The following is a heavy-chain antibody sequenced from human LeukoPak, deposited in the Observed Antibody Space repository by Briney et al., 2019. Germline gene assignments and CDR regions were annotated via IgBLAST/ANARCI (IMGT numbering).Heavy chain of an antibody. D-gene: IGHD6-13*01. Sequence: GSLRLSCAASGFTFSSYAMSWVRQAPGKGLEWVSAISGSGGSTYYADSVKGRFTISRDNSKNTLYLQMNRLRAEDTAVYYCAKDHKRIAAAGSYFDYWGQGTLVTVSS. CDR3: AKDHKRIAAAGSYFDY. CDR1: GFTFSSYA. V-gene: IGHV3-23*01. CDR2: ISGSGGST. J-gene: IGHJ4*02.